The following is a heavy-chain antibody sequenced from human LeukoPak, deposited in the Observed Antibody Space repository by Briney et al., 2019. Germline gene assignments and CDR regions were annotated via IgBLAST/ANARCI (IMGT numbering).Heavy chain of an antibody. V-gene: IGHV4-34*01. CDR1: GGSFSGYY. J-gene: IGHJ4*02. Sequence: PSETLSLTCAVYGGSFSGYYWSWIRQPPGKGLEWIGEINHSGSTNYNPSLKSRVTISVDTSKNQFSLKLSSVTAADTAVYYCARGFLFYYDILTGYQTRYYFGYWGQGTLVTVSS. CDR2: INHSGST. CDR3: ARGFLFYYDILTGYQTRYYFGY. D-gene: IGHD3-9*01.